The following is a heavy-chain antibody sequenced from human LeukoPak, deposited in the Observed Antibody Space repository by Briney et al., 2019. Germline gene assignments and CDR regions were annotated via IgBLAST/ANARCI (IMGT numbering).Heavy chain of an antibody. V-gene: IGHV4-39*07. CDR3: AKSPNPAILPSLDY. D-gene: IGHD2-15*01. CDR1: GGSISSSSYY. J-gene: IGHJ4*02. CDR2: IYYSGST. Sequence: PSETLSLTCTVSGGSISSSSYYWGWIRQPPGKGLEWIGSIYYSGSTYYNPSLKSRVTISVDTSKNQFSLKLSSVTAADTAVYYCAKSPNPAILPSLDYWGQGTLVTVSS.